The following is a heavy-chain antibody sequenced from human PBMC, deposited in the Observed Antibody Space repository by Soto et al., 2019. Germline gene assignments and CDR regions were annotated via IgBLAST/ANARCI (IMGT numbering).Heavy chain of an antibody. D-gene: IGHD2-2*02. CDR1: GYTFTSYY. V-gene: IGHV1-46*01. CDR3: ATAYCSSTSCYIGTIDY. CDR2: INPSGGST. J-gene: IGHJ4*02. Sequence: QVQLVQSGAEVKKPGASVKVSCKASGYTFTSYYMHWVRQAPGQGLECMGIINPSGGSTSYAQKFQGRVTMTRDTSTSTVYMELSSLRSEDTAVYYCATAYCSSTSCYIGTIDYWGQGTLVTVSS.